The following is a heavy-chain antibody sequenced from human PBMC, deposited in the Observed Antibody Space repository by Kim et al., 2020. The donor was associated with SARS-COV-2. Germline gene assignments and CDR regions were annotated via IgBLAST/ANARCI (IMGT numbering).Heavy chain of an antibody. Sequence: GGSLRLSCAASGFTFSDHYMDWVRQAPGKGLEWVGRTRNKANSYTTEYAAAVKGRFTISRDDSKNSLYLQMNSLKTEDTAVYFCRSCWYWGANFSYYMDVWGKGTSVTVSS. D-gene: IGHD6-19*01. CDR2: TRNKANSYTT. CDR1: GFTFSDHY. J-gene: IGHJ6*03. CDR3: RSCWYWGANFSYYMDV. V-gene: IGHV3-72*01.